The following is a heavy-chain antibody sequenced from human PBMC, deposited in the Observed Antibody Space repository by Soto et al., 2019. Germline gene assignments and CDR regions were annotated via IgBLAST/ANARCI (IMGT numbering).Heavy chain of an antibody. Sequence: PSDTLSLTCTVSGCSISSSSYYWCWILQPPGKGLEWIGSIYYSGSTYYNPSLKSRVTISVDTSKNQFSLKLSSVTAADTAVYYCARLGFSSGWYAGYYYKGMDVGGQGTTVT. CDR1: GCSISSSSYY. CDR3: ARLGFSSGWYAGYYYKGMDV. J-gene: IGHJ6*02. D-gene: IGHD6-19*01. CDR2: IYYSGST. V-gene: IGHV4-39*01.